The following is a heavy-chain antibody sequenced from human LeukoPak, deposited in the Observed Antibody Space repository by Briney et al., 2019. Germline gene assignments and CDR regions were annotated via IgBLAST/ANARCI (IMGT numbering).Heavy chain of an antibody. V-gene: IGHV4-39*01. Sequence: SETLSLTCTVSGGSISSRSYYWGWIRQPPGKGLEWVVTIYYSGSTYYNPSLKSRVTITVDTSKNQFPLKLSSVTAADTAVYYCARHGMQSGYDSYYYYYYYMDVWGKGTTVSVSS. D-gene: IGHD5-12*01. CDR3: ARHGMQSGYDSYYYYYYYMDV. CDR2: IYYSGST. J-gene: IGHJ6*03. CDR1: GGSISSRSYY.